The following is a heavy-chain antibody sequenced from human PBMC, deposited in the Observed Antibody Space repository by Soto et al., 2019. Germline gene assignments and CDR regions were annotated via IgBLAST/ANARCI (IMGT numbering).Heavy chain of an antibody. V-gene: IGHV5-10-1*01. Sequence: GEYLKISCNGSRYSFNSYWISWVRQMPGKGLEWMGRIEPSDSYTTHSPSFQGHGTCSSVQIISTAYLQWSCLKSSDTAMYYCASLSLYCSSSSSYLTKYGMDVWGQGST. D-gene: IGHD2-2*01. CDR2: IEPSDSYT. J-gene: IGHJ6*02. CDR1: RYSFNSYW. CDR3: ASLSLYCSSSSSYLTKYGMDV.